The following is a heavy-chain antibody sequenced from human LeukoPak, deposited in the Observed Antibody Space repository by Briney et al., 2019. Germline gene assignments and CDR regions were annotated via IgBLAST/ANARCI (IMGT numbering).Heavy chain of an antibody. J-gene: IGHJ4*02. D-gene: IGHD6-13*01. CDR3: ARGETAGHFGY. CDR1: GFTFSSYA. CDR2: ISSNGGST. Sequence: GGSLRLSCAASGFTFSSYAMHWVRQAPGKGLEYVSAISSNGGSTYYANSVKGRFTISRDNSKNTLYLQMGSLRAEDMAVYYCARGETAGHFGYWGQGTLVTVSS. V-gene: IGHV3-64*01.